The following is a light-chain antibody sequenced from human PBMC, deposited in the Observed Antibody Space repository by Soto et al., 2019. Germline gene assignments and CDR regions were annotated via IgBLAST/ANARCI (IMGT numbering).Light chain of an antibody. CDR1: SSNIGAGYD. CDR2: DNN. V-gene: IGLV1-40*01. J-gene: IGLJ2*01. CDR3: QSYDSSLSGSV. Sequence: QSALTQPPSVSGAPGQRVTLSCTGSSSNIGAGYDVQWYQHLPGTAPKLLIFDNNNRPSGVPDRFSGSKSGTSASLAITGLQAEDEADYYCQSYDSSLSGSVFGGGTQLTVL.